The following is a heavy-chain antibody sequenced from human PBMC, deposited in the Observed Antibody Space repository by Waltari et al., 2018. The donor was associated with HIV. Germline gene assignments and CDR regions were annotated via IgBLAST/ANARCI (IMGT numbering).Heavy chain of an antibody. V-gene: IGHV4-34*01. CDR1: GGSFSGYY. D-gene: IGHD6-19*01. J-gene: IGHJ4*02. CDR2: INHSGST. CDR3: ASQRGPPGIAVADNYFDY. Sequence: QVKLQQWGAGLLKHSETLSLTCAVYGGSFSGYYCRSISHTPGKGMEWIGEINHSGSTNYNPSLKSRVTISVDTSKNQFSLKLSSVTAADTAVYYCASQRGPPGIAVADNYFDYWGQGTLVTVSS.